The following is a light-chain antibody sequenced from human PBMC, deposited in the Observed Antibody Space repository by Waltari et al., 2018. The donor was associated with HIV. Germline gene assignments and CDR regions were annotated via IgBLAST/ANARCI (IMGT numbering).Light chain of an antibody. Sequence: SYELTQPPSVSVSPGQTARITCSGDALPTQYAYWYQQKAGQAPVLVIYKDRERPSGIPERFSGSSSGTTVTLTISGVQAEDEADYYCESAHSSLWVFGGGTKLTVL. CDR2: KDR. V-gene: IGLV3-25*03. CDR1: ALPTQY. J-gene: IGLJ3*02. CDR3: ESAHSSLWV.